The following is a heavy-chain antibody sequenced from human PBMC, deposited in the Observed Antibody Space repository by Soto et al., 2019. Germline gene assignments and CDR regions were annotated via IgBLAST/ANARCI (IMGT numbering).Heavy chain of an antibody. CDR2: INWNSGSI. Sequence: EVQLVESGGGLVQPGRSLRLSCAASGFTFDDYAMHWVRQVPGKGLEWVSGINWNSGSIGYADSVKGRFAISRDNAKNSLHLQMNSLRAEYTACYYCVKDESINWYSGHFRHWGQGTLVTVSS. CDR1: GFTFDDYA. J-gene: IGHJ1*01. D-gene: IGHD6-13*01. V-gene: IGHV3-9*01. CDR3: VKDESINWYSGHFRH.